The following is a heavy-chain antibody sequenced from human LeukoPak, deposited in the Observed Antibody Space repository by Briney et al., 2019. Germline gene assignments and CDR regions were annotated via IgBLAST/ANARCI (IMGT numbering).Heavy chain of an antibody. D-gene: IGHD2-8*01. CDR1: GFTFSSYA. CDR3: AKDTSIGRYCTNGVCSPFDY. V-gene: IGHV3-23*01. CDR2: ISDSGGST. J-gene: IGHJ4*02. Sequence: GGSLRLSCAASGFTFSSYAMSWVRQAPGKGLEWISAISDSGGSTYDADSVKGRFTISRDNSKNTLYLQMNSLRAEDTAVYYCAKDTSIGRYCTNGVCSPFDYWGQGTLVTVSS.